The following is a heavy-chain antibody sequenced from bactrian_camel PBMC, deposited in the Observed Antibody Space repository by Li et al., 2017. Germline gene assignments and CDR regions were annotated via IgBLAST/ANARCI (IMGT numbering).Heavy chain of an antibody. CDR1: LFSYPY. J-gene: IGHJ4*01. CDR2: IDTGGST. V-gene: IGHV3S1*01. Sequence: HVQLVESGGGLVQPGGSLRLSCASSLFSYPYMTWVRQGPGKGLEWISTIDTGGSTYYADSVRGRFTISRDVAKNTLYLQMNSLKSDDTAMYFCAADSSSWYHYYRWGRGTQVTVS. D-gene: IGHD6*01. CDR3: AADSSSWYHYYR.